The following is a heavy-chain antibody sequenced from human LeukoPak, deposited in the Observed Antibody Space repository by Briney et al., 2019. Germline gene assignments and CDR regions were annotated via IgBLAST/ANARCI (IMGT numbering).Heavy chain of an antibody. CDR1: GYTFTGYY. D-gene: IGHD6-13*01. CDR3: ARGGAAGTDNFDY. CDR2: INPNSGGT. Sequence: ASVKVSCKASGYTFTGYYMHWVRQAPGQGLEWMGWINPNSGGTNYAQKFQGRVTMTRDTSISTAYMELSSLRSEDTAVYYCARGGAAGTDNFDYWGQGTLVTVSS. J-gene: IGHJ4*02. V-gene: IGHV1-2*02.